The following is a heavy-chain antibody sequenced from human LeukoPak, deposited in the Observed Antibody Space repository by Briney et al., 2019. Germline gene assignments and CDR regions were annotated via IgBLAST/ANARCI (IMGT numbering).Heavy chain of an antibody. CDR2: MNPSSGNT. CDR3: ARGRTSWYGTNNWFDP. J-gene: IGHJ5*02. CDR1: GYTFTTYD. V-gene: IGHV1-8*01. D-gene: IGHD6-13*01. Sequence: ASVKVSCKASGYTFTTYDINWVRQATGQGLEWMGWMNPSSGNTGYAQRVQGRVTMTRDTSISTAYMELSSLRSEDTAVYYCARGRTSWYGTNNWFDPWGQGTLVTVSS.